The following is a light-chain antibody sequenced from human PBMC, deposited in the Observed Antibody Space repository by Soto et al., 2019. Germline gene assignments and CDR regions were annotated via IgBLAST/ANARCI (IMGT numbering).Light chain of an antibody. CDR1: QGISNY. J-gene: IGKJ2*01. CDR3: QHYNNAPYT. CDR2: SAS. V-gene: IGKV1-27*01. Sequence: DIQLTQSPSSLTASVGDRVTITCRASQGISNYLAWYQQKPGKVPKLLIYSASTFQSGVPSRFSGSGSETDFTVTISSLAPEGVATYYCQHYNNAPYTFGQGTKLEIK.